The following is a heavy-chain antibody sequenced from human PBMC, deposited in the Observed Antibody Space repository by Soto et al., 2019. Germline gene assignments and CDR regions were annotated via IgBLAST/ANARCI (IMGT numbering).Heavy chain of an antibody. CDR3: ANFYSGSYSTY. Sequence: PWGSLRLSCAASGFTLSNYWMHWVRQAPGKGLVWVSRIYSDGSTTDYADSVKGRFTISRDNAKNTLYLQMNSLRAEDTAVYYCANFYSGSYSTYWGQGTLVTVSS. D-gene: IGHD1-26*01. CDR2: IYSDGSTT. CDR1: GFTLSNYW. J-gene: IGHJ4*02. V-gene: IGHV3-74*01.